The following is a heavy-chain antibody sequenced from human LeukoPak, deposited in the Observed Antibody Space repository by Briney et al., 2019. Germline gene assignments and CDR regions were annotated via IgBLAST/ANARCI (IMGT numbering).Heavy chain of an antibody. CDR3: ATAPPYYDFWSGYGPGYFDL. D-gene: IGHD3-3*01. CDR1: GGSFSGYY. J-gene: IGHJ2*01. CDR2: INHSGST. Sequence: SDTLSLTCAVYGGSFSGYYWSWIRQPPGKGLEWIGEINHSGSTNYNPSLKSRVTISVDTSKNQFSLKLSSVTAADTAVYYCATAPPYYDFWSGYGPGYFDLWGRGTLVTVSS. V-gene: IGHV4-34*01.